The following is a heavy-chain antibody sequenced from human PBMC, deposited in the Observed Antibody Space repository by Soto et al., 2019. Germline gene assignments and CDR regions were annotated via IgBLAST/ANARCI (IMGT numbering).Heavy chain of an antibody. D-gene: IGHD3-10*01. V-gene: IGHV1-2*01. Sequence: HVQLVQSGTEVKKPGASVRVSCMVSGYPFTTYYIHWVRQAPGQGLEWMGWIDPRSGGTVYEQKFQGRVTSTRDTSISTVYMDLRGLTSDDTALYYCATDDYGIFPYWGHGGQVTVSS. CDR3: ATDDYGIFPY. CDR1: GYPFTTYY. J-gene: IGHJ4*01. CDR2: IDPRSGGT.